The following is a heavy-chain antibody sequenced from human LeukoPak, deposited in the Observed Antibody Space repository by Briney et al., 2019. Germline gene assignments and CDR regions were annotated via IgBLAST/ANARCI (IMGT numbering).Heavy chain of an antibody. D-gene: IGHD3-16*01. CDR2: IDPNSGGT. CDR3: ARAYDYAYYDYVWGSYEGPNWFDP. J-gene: IGHJ5*02. Sequence: GASVKVSCKASGYTFTGYYMHWVRQAPGQGLEWMGWIDPNSGGTNYAQKFQGRVTMTRDTSISTAYMELSRLRSDDTAVYYCARAYDYAYYDYVWGSYEGPNWFDPWGQGTLVTVSS. CDR1: GYTFTGYY. V-gene: IGHV1-2*02.